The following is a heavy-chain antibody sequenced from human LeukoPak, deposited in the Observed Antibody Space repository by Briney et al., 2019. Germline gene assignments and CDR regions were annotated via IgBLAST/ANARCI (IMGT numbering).Heavy chain of an antibody. CDR2: IIPIFGTA. Sequence: SVKVSCKASGGTFSSYAISWVRQAPGQGLEWMGRIIPIFGTANYAQKFQGRVTITTDESTSTAYMELSSLRSEDTAVYYCATNGGRRLQLQVEYFDYWGQGTLVTVSS. D-gene: IGHD5-24*01. CDR3: ATNGGRRLQLQVEYFDY. J-gene: IGHJ4*02. V-gene: IGHV1-69*05. CDR1: GGTFSSYA.